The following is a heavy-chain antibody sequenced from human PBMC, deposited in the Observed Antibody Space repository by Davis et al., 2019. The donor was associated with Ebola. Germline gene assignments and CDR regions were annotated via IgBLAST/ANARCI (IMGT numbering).Heavy chain of an antibody. CDR2: IYHSGST. J-gene: IGHJ4*02. CDR1: GGSVSSGSYY. V-gene: IGHV4-61*01. Sequence: MPSETLSLTCTVSGGSVSSGSYYWSWIRQPPGKGLEWIGYIYHSGSTNYNPSLKSRVTISVDKSKNQFSLKLSSVTAADTAVYYCARDYYDSSGYYLGGYWGQGTLVTVSS. D-gene: IGHD3-22*01. CDR3: ARDYYDSSGYYLGGY.